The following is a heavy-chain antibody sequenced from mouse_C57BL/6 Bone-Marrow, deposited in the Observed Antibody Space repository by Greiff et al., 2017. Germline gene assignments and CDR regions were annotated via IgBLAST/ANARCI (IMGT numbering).Heavy chain of an antibody. D-gene: IGHD2-4*01. CDR3: AREGLRQEAYFDY. CDR1: GYTFTSYW. Sequence: KQPGAELVKPGASVKLSCKASGYTFTSYWMQWVKQRPGQGLEWIGEIDPSDSYTNYNQKFKGKATLTVDTSSSTAYMQLSSLTSEDSAVYYCAREGLRQEAYFDYWGQGTTLTVSS. V-gene: IGHV1-50*01. CDR2: IDPSDSYT. J-gene: IGHJ2*01.